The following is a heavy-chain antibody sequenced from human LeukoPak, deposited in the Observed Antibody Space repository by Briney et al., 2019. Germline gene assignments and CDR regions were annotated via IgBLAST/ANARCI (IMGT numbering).Heavy chain of an antibody. CDR1: GGTFSSYA. CDR2: IIPIFGTA. Sequence: VASVKVSCKASGGTFSSYAISWVRQAPGQGLEWMGGIIPIFGTANYAQKFQGRVTITADESTSTAYMELSSLRSEDTAVYYCARLLPDSYDPDYWGQGTLVTVSS. CDR3: ARLLPDSYDPDY. D-gene: IGHD5-18*01. J-gene: IGHJ4*02. V-gene: IGHV1-69*13.